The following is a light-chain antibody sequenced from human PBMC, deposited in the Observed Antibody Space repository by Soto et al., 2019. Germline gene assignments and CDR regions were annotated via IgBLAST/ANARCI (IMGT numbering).Light chain of an antibody. CDR1: QSISSY. J-gene: IGKJ1*01. V-gene: IGKV1-39*01. Sequence: DIQMTQSPSSLSASVGDRVTITCRASQSISSYLNLYQQKPGKAPKLLIYAASSLQSGVPSRFSGSGSGTDFTLTISSLQPEDFATYYCQQSYSTPPWTFGQGTKVPIK. CDR3: QQSYSTPPWT. CDR2: AAS.